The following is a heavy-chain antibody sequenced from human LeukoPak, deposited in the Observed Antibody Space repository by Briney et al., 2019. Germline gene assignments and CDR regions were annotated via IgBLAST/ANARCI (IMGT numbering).Heavy chain of an antibody. V-gene: IGHV1-2*06. CDR3: ARKGYSYGYYYYYMDV. D-gene: IGHD5-18*01. CDR1: GYTFTGYY. J-gene: IGHJ6*03. Sequence: ASVKVSCKASGYTFTGYYMHWVRQAPGQGLEWMGRINPNSGGTNYAQKFQGRVTMTRDTSISTAYMELSRLGSDDTAVYYCARKGYSYGYYYYYMDVWGKGTTVTVSS. CDR2: INPNSGGT.